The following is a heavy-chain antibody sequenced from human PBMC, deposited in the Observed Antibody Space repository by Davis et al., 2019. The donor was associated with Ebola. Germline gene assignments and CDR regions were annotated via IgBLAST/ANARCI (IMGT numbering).Heavy chain of an antibody. V-gene: IGHV3-30*04. CDR1: GFPFSMYA. CDR2: ISNDGSKK. Sequence: GESLKISCAGAGFPFSMYAIQWVRQAPGKGLEWVALISNDGSKKYYADSVKGRFTISRDNSKNTVYLQMNSLRPGDTAVYFCARDPLNYDGRGYSGMLAVWGKGTTVTVSS. J-gene: IGHJ6*04. CDR3: ARDPLNYDGRGYSGMLAV. D-gene: IGHD3-22*01.